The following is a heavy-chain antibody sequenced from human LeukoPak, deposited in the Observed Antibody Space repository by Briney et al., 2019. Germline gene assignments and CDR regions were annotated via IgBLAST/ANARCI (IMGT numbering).Heavy chain of an antibody. V-gene: IGHV4-59*08. CDR2: IYYSGST. D-gene: IGHD2-8*02. CDR3: ARLKVVWYYFDY. J-gene: IGHJ4*02. CDR1: GDSISSYY. Sequence: SETLSLTCTVSGDSISSYYWSWIRQPPGKGLEWIGYIYYSGSTNYNPSLKSRVTISVDTSKNQFSLKLSSVTAADTAVYYCARLKVVWYYFDYWGQGTLVTVSS.